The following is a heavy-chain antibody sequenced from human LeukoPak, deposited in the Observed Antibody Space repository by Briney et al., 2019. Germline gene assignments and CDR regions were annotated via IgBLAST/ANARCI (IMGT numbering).Heavy chain of an antibody. CDR1: GFIFDDYA. CDR3: AKDIGSGYCAEH. D-gene: IGHD2-8*02. V-gene: IGHV3-43*02. Sequence: GGSLRLSCAASGFIFDDYAMHWVRQVPGKGLEWVSLISGDGGTTYYTDSVKGRFTISRDNSKNSLYLQMSSLRVEDTALYYCAKDIGSGYCAEHWGQGTLATVSS. CDR2: ISGDGGTT. J-gene: IGHJ4*02.